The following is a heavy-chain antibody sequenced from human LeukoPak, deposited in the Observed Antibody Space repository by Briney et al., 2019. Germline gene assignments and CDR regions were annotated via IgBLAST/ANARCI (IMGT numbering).Heavy chain of an antibody. D-gene: IGHD1-26*01. J-gene: IGHJ5*02. Sequence: ASVTVSCKASGYTFIGYYLHWVRQAPGQGLEWMGWIFPKTGGTSCAQKFQGRVTMTRDTSISTAYMELIGLRSDDTAVYYCAGPWDQVGFDPWGQGTLVTVSS. CDR1: GYTFIGYY. CDR2: IFPKTGGT. CDR3: AGPWDQVGFDP. V-gene: IGHV1-2*02.